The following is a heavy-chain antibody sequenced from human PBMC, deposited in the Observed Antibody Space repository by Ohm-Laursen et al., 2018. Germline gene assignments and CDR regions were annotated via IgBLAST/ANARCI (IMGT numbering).Heavy chain of an antibody. J-gene: IGHJ4*02. V-gene: IGHV3-23*01. CDR2: ISGIGDRT. CDR3: AAQVGDYPPPF. D-gene: IGHD4-11*01. CDR1: GFTFSNYA. Sequence: SLRLSCSASGFTFSNYAFNWVRLVPGQGLQWISSISGIGDRTYYADSVKGRFTVSRDNSKNTLYLQMSSLRSEDTAVYYCAAQVGDYPPPFWGQGTLVTVSS.